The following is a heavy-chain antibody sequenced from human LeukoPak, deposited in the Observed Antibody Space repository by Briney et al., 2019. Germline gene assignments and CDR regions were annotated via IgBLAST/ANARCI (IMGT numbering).Heavy chain of an antibody. CDR1: GLSFSVYE. D-gene: IGHD6-25*01. V-gene: IGHV3-48*03. J-gene: IGHJ4*02. CDR2: ISSSGATI. Sequence: GGSLRLSHAASGLSFSVYEMHWVRHPPGGGLEWISDISSSGATIYYADSVKGRFTISRDNAKNSLYLQMNSLRAEDTAVYYCATLTGATSFDYWGQGTVVSVSS. CDR3: ATLTGATSFDY.